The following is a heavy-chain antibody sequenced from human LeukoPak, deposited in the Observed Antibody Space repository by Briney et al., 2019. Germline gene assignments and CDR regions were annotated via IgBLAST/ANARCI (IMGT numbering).Heavy chain of an antibody. D-gene: IGHD3-9*01. Sequence: SETLSLTCTVSGGSVSSSIYYWGWIRQPAGKGLEWVGSIYYSGSTSYNPSLKSRVTISVDTSKNQFSLKLTSVTAADTAVYYCASRNDILTGYVFDFWGQGTLVTVSS. V-gene: IGHV4-39*01. J-gene: IGHJ4*02. CDR1: GGSVSSSIYY. CDR2: IYYSGST. CDR3: ASRNDILTGYVFDF.